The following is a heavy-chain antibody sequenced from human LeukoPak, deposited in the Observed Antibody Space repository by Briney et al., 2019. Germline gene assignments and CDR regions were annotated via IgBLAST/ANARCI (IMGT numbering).Heavy chain of an antibody. Sequence: GGSLRPSCAASGFTFSSYDMHWVRQATGKGLEWVSTIGAAGEMFYPGSVKGRFTISRDDAKNSTYLQMNSLRAGDTAVYYCVRRLRGWSSGFDYWGQGILVTVSS. V-gene: IGHV3-13*04. CDR3: VRRLRGWSSGFDY. CDR2: IGAAGEM. J-gene: IGHJ4*02. CDR1: GFTFSSYD. D-gene: IGHD6-19*01.